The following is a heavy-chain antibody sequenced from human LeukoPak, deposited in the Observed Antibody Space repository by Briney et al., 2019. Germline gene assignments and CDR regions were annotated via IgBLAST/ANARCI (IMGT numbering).Heavy chain of an antibody. D-gene: IGHD3-22*01. CDR1: GFTFDDYG. Sequence: PGGSLRLPCAASGFTFDDYGMSWVRQAPGKGLEWVSGINWNGGSTGYADSVKGRFTISRDNAKNSLYLQMNSLRAEDTALYHCARVPGYYDSSGYFRAMDVWGKGTTVTISS. CDR2: INWNGGST. CDR3: ARVPGYYDSSGYFRAMDV. J-gene: IGHJ6*03. V-gene: IGHV3-20*01.